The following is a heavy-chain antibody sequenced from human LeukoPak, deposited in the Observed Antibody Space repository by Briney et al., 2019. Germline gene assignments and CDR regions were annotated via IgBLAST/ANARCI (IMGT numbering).Heavy chain of an antibody. CDR2: IYFTGRT. D-gene: IGHD6-13*01. J-gene: IGHJ4*02. CDR1: GGSIGSYY. V-gene: IGHV4-59*01. CDR3: ARSTYSSSQWDY. Sequence: SETLSLTCTVPGGSIGSYYWRWIRQPPGKGLEWIGYIYFTGRTNYNPSLKPRPTLSVDPPKNQFSLTLNSVTSAHTALHYCARSTYSSSQWDYWGQGTLVTVFS.